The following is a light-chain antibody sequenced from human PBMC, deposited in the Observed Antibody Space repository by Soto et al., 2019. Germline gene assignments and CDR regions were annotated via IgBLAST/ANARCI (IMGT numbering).Light chain of an antibody. J-gene: IGKJ2*01. Sequence: ETVMTQSPATLSVSPGERVTLSCRASQSVTNNLGWYQQKPGQPPRLLIYGASVRATGIPVRFSGSGSGTEFNLTISSLQSEDFAVYYRHQYNNWPVYTFGQGTNLEI. V-gene: IGKV3-15*01. CDR3: HQYNNWPVYT. CDR1: QSVTNN. CDR2: GAS.